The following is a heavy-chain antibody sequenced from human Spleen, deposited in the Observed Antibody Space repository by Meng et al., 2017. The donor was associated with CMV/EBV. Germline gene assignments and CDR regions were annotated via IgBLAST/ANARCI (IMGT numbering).Heavy chain of an antibody. Sequence: GESLKISCAASGFTFDDYAMHWVRQAPGKGLEWVAFIQYDGRIEYHADSVKGRFTISRDNFRTTLYLQMNSLRPEDTAVYYCAKDINYYGSGISSNWFDPWGQGTLVTVSS. CDR2: IQYDGRIE. J-gene: IGHJ5*02. D-gene: IGHD3-10*01. CDR3: AKDINYYGSGISSNWFDP. V-gene: IGHV3-30*02. CDR1: GFTFDDYA.